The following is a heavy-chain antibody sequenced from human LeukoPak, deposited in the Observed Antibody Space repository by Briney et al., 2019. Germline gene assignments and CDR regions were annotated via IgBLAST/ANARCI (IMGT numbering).Heavy chain of an antibody. CDR1: GFTFSSYD. V-gene: IGHV3-13*01. Sequence: GGSLRLSCAASGFTFSSYDMHWVRQATGKGLEWVSAIGTAGDTYYPGSVKGRFTISRENAKNSLYLQMNSPRAGDTAVYYCARSWSSSSWYYFDYWGQGTLVTVSS. J-gene: IGHJ4*02. CDR3: ARSWSSSSWYYFDY. CDR2: IGTAGDT. D-gene: IGHD6-13*01.